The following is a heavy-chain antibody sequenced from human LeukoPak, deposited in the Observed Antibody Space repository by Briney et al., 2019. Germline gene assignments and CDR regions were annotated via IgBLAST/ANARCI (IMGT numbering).Heavy chain of an antibody. J-gene: IGHJ6*03. V-gene: IGHV1-24*01. CDR1: GYSLTDLS. Sequence: ASVKVSCKVSGYSLTDLSMHWVRQAPGKGLEWMGAFDADDGEATYAQKLQGRVTVTEDTSADTAYMELNSLTSEDTAVYYCAARVFIEAAGTGDYYFSMDVWGKGTTVTVSS. CDR3: AARVFIEAAGTGDYYFSMDV. CDR2: FDADDGEA. D-gene: IGHD6-13*01.